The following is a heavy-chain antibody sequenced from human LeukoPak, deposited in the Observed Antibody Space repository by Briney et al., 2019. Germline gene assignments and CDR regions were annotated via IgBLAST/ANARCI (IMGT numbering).Heavy chain of an antibody. D-gene: IGHD3-10*01. CDR1: GFTFSSYG. J-gene: IGHJ5*02. Sequence: GGSLRLSCAASGFTFSSYGMHWVRQAPGKGLEWVAFIRYDGSNKYYADSVKGRFTISRDNSKNTLYLQMNSLRAEDTAVYYCARDRPRYYYGSGSYYTPWFDPWGQGTLVTVSS. CDR2: IRYDGSNK. CDR3: ARDRPRYYYGSGSYYTPWFDP. V-gene: IGHV3-30*02.